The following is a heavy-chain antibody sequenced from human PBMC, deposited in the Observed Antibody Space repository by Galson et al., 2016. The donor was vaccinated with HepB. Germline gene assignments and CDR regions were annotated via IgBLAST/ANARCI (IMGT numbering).Heavy chain of an antibody. CDR3: ARVRSGYSGYANPYYCGMDV. V-gene: IGHV6-1*01. CDR1: GDSVSSNSAT. Sequence: CAISGDSVSSNSATWNWIRQSPSRGLEWLGRTYYRSKWYNDYALSVKSRITINPDTSKNPFSLQLNSVTPEDTAVYYCARVRSGYSGYANPYYCGMDVWGQGTTVTVSS. CDR2: TYYRSKWYN. J-gene: IGHJ6*02. D-gene: IGHD5-12*01.